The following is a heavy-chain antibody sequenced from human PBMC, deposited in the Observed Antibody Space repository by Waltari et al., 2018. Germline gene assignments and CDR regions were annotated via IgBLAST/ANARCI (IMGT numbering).Heavy chain of an antibody. CDR1: GYSFTSYW. CDR2: IFPRDSYT. J-gene: IGHJ3*01. D-gene: IGHD3-9*01. CDR3: ATPRGTGYGNNAFGV. V-gene: IGHV5-51*01. Sequence: EVQLVQSGAEVKKPGESLKISCKGSGYSFTSYWIGWVRQMPGKGLEWMGIIFPRDSYTRYSPSFEGQVTISADKSSSTAYLQWSTLKASDTAMYYCATPRGTGYGNNAFGVWGQGTMVTVSS.